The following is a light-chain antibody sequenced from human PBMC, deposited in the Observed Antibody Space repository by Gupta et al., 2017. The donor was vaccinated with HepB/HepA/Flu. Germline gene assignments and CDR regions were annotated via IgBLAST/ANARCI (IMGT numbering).Light chain of an antibody. J-gene: IGLJ3*02. CDR3: AVWDDRLSGPV. V-gene: IGLV1-47*02. CDR2: SNN. Sequence: QSVLTQPPSASGTPGQRVTISCSGSSSNIGTNYVYWYQQLPGTGPKLSIDSNNQRPSGVPDRVSGSKSGTSASLAIRGLRSEDEADYYCAVWDDRLSGPVFGGGTKLTVL. CDR1: SSNIGTNY.